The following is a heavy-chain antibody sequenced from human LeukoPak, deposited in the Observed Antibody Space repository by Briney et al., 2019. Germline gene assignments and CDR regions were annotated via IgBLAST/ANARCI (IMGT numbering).Heavy chain of an antibody. CDR2: ICSNNGNT. J-gene: IGHJ4*02. CDR3: AKQTGGSCYSGFDS. V-gene: IGHV3-23*01. CDR1: GFTFSSYA. Sequence: PGGSLRLSCAASGFTFSSYAMSWVRLAPGKGLEWVSDICSNNGNTYYADSVKGRFTISRDNSKNTLYLQMNSLRAEDTAVYYCAKQTGGSCYSGFDSWGQGTLVTVST. D-gene: IGHD2-15*01.